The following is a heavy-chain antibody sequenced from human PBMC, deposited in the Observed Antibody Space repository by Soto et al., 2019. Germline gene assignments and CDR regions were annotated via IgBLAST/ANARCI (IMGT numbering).Heavy chain of an antibody. CDR1: GGSFSGYY. D-gene: IGHD3-22*01. Sequence: QVQLQQWGAGLLKPSETLSLTCAVYGGSFSGYYWSWIRQPPGKGLEWIGEINHSGSTNSNPSLKRRFTISVDTSKSQLALKPSSVTAADTAVYYCSRGDDSTPLFGWFDPWGQGTLITVSS. V-gene: IGHV4-34*01. J-gene: IGHJ5*02. CDR2: INHSGST. CDR3: SRGDDSTPLFGWFDP.